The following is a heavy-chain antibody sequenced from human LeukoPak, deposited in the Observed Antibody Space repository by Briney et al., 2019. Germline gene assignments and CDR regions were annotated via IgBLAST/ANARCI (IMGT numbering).Heavy chain of an antibody. CDR2: IYHSGSA. J-gene: IGHJ4*02. V-gene: IGHV4-34*01. D-gene: IGHD2-15*01. CDR1: GGSLSGYY. Sequence: SETLSLTCGVYGGSLSGYYWSWIRQSPGKGLEWIGQIYHSGSANYNPSLRSRVTISMDTSKNQFSLNLSSVTAADTAVYYCARVGAADGNYWGQGTLVTVSS. CDR3: ARVGAADGNY.